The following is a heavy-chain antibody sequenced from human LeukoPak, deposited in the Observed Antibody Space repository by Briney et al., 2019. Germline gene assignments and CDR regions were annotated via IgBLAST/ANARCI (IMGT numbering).Heavy chain of an antibody. CDR3: ARLSYYYDSSGYYLGFDY. CDR2: IDPSDSYT. D-gene: IGHD3-22*01. V-gene: IGHV5-10-1*01. CDR1: GYSFTSYW. J-gene: IGHJ4*02. Sequence: GESLKISCKGSGYSFTSYWISWVRQMPGKGLEWMGRIDPSDSYTNYSPSFQGHVTISADKSISTAYLQWSSLKASDTAMYCCARLSYYYDSSGYYLGFDYWGQGTLVTVSS.